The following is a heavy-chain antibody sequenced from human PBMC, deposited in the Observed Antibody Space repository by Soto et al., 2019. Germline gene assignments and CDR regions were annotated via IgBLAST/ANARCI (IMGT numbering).Heavy chain of an antibody. J-gene: IGHJ5*02. Sequence: PGGSLRLSCAASGFTFRNYAMTWARQAPGKGLEWVSSLLRSGSSAYYADSVRGRFTISSDTSANSLYIQMDNLRAEDTAIYYCAKDAISGDRIWIMDSWGQGTVVTVSS. CDR2: LLRSGSSA. V-gene: IGHV3-23*01. CDR3: AKDAISGDRIWIMDS. CDR1: GFTFRNYA. D-gene: IGHD4-17*01.